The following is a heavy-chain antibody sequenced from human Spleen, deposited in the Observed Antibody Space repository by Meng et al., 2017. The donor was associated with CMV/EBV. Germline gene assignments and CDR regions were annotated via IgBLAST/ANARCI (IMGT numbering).Heavy chain of an antibody. CDR2: SYYSGNT. CDR3: ASQGYGNSGYQRSDY. Sequence: VQLQEACSELVMPSQTRCLTYTGVCVAIDSGDYECSLSRQPPEQGRELIGNSYYSGNTYYNPSLKRLVTKSVETSKNHSSQKWSYMTAADTAGYYCASQGYGNSGYQRSDYWGQGTLVTVSS. V-gene: IGHV4-30-4*08. J-gene: IGHJ4*02. CDR1: CVAIDSGDYE. D-gene: IGHD3-22*01.